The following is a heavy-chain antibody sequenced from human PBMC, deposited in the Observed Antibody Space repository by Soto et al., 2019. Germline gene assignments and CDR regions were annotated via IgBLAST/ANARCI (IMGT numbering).Heavy chain of an antibody. CDR3: KRSSTSSTDV. D-gene: IGHD6-6*01. V-gene: IGHV4-59*01. J-gene: IGHJ6*02. CDR2: FYYSGST. Sequence: SEPLSHRCSVADGYISAYYWSWIRQPPGKGLEWIGYFYYSGSTNYNPSLKSRVTISVDTSKNQFSLKLSSVTAADTAVYYCKRSSTSSTDVCGQGITVSVSS. CDR1: DGYISAYY.